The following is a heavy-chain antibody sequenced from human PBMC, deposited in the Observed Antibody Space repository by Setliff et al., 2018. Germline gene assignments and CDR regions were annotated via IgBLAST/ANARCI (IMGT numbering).Heavy chain of an antibody. CDR1: GYTFASYW. J-gene: IGHJ4*02. CDR3: ARGDSGYDSGDY. CDR2: IYPGDSDT. Sequence: GESLKISCEASGYTFASYWVAWVRQMPGKGLEWMGIIYPGDSDTRYSPSFQGQVTISADKSISTAYLQWSSLKASDTAMYYCARGDSGYDSGDYWGQGTLVTVSS. V-gene: IGHV5-51*01. D-gene: IGHD5-12*01.